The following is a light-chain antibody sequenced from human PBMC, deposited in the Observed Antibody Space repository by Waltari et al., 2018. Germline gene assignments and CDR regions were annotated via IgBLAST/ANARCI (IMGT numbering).Light chain of an antibody. V-gene: IGKV3-20*01. CDR1: QSVGKF. Sequence: ELVLPQSPAPLSLSPGERATLSCRASQSVGKFLAWYQKKPGQAPRLLIYDASSRATGIPDRFSGSGFGTDFSLTISRLEPEDFAVYYCQHYVRLPVSFGQGTKVGIK. J-gene: IGKJ1*01. CDR3: QHYVRLPVS. CDR2: DAS.